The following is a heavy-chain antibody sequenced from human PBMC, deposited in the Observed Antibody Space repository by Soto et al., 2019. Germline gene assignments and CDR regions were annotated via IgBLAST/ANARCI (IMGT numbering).Heavy chain of an antibody. CDR2: ISGSGGST. Sequence: EVQLLESGGGLVQPGGSLRLSCAASGFTFSSYAMSWVRQAPGKGLEWVSAISGSGGSTYYADSVKGRFTISRDNSKNTLYLQTNSLRAEDTAVYYCAKEPFPYDFWSGYLDYWDQGPLVSVSS. CDR3: AKEPFPYDFWSGYLDY. D-gene: IGHD3-3*01. CDR1: GFTFSSYA. J-gene: IGHJ4*02. V-gene: IGHV3-23*01.